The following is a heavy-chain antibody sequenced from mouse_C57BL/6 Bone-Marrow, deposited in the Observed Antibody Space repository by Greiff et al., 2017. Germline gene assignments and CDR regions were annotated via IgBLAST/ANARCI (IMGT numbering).Heavy chain of an antibody. J-gene: IGHJ2*01. V-gene: IGHV1-26*01. CDR1: GYTFTDYY. D-gene: IGHD2-3*01. CDR2: INPNNGGT. CDR3: AREGDGYYVYFDY. Sequence: EVQLQQSGPELVKPGASVKISCKASGYTFTDYYMNWVKQSHGKSLEWIGDINPNNGGTSYNQKFKGKATLTVDKSSSTAYMELRSLTSEDSAVYYCAREGDGYYVYFDYWGQGTTLTVSS.